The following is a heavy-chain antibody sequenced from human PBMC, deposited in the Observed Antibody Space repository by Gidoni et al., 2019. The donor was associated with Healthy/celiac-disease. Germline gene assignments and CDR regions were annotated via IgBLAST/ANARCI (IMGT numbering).Heavy chain of an antibody. D-gene: IGHD3-10*01. CDR2: ISSSSSYI. Sequence: EVQLVASGGGLVKPGGSLRLSCAASGFTFSSYSMNWVRQAPGKGLEWVSSISSSSSYIYYADSVKGRFTISRDNAKNSLYLQMNSLRAEDTAVYYCARWLLWFGELSPFDYWGQGTLVTVSS. J-gene: IGHJ4*02. CDR3: ARWLLWFGELSPFDY. V-gene: IGHV3-21*01. CDR1: GFTFSSYS.